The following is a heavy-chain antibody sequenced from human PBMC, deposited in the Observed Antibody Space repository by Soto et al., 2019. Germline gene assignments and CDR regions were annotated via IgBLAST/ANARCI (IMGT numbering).Heavy chain of an antibody. D-gene: IGHD6-19*01. CDR1: GGSFSGYY. V-gene: IGHV4-34*01. CDR3: ARTGPGQQWSNDAFDI. CDR2: INHSGST. J-gene: IGHJ3*02. Sequence: SETLSLTCAVYGGSFSGYYWSWIRQPPGKGLEWIGEINHSGSTNYNPSLKSRVTISVDTSKNQFSLKLSSVTAADTAVYYCARTGPGQQWSNDAFDIWGQGTMVTVSS.